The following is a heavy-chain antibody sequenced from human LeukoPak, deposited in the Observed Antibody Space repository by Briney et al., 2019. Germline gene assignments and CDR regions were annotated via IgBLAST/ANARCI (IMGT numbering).Heavy chain of an antibody. D-gene: IGHD2-21*02. Sequence: GGSLRLSCAASGFTVSSNYMSWVRQAPGKGLEWVSVIYSGGSTYYSDSGKGRFTISRDNSKNTLYLQMTGLRAEDTAVYYCASCGGDCSRLYFDYWGQGTLVTVSS. CDR3: ASCGGDCSRLYFDY. V-gene: IGHV3-53*01. J-gene: IGHJ4*02. CDR1: GFTVSSNY. CDR2: IYSGGST.